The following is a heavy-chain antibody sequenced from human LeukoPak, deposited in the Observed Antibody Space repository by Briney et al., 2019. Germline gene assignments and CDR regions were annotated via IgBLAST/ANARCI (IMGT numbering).Heavy chain of an antibody. Sequence: GGSLRLSCAASAFTFNTYSMNWVRQAPGKGLEWVAFIRYDGSNKYYADSVKGRFTISRDNSKNTLYLQMNSLRAEDTAVYYCAKENTFYYYGSGNPGYWGQGTLVTVSS. J-gene: IGHJ4*02. CDR1: AFTFNTYS. V-gene: IGHV3-30*02. CDR3: AKENTFYYYGSGNPGY. CDR2: IRYDGSNK. D-gene: IGHD3-10*01.